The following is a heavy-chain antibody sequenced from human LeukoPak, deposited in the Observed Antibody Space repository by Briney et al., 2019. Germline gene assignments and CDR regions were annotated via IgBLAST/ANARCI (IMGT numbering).Heavy chain of an antibody. CDR2: MNPSSGNT. V-gene: IGHV1-8*01. CDR1: GYTFTSYD. CDR3: ARQPLEWLVYYYYYYGMDV. J-gene: IGHJ6*02. Sequence: ASVKVSCKASGYTFTSYDINWVRQATGQGLEWMGWMNPSSGNTGYAQKFRGRVTMTRNTSISTAYMELSSLRSEDTAVYYCARQPLEWLVYYYYYYGMDVWGQGTTVTVSS. D-gene: IGHD3-3*01.